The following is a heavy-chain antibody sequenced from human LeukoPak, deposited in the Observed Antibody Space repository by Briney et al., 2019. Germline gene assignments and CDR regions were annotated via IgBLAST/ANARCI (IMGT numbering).Heavy chain of an antibody. J-gene: IGHJ3*02. D-gene: IGHD3-10*01. V-gene: IGHV4-59*01. Sequence: SETLSLTCTVSGGSISSYYWSWIRQPPGKGLEWIGYIYYSGSTNYNPSLKSRVTISVDTSKNQFSLKLSSVTAADTAVYYCARGVLWFGGPDAFDIWGQGTMVTVSS. CDR2: IYYSGST. CDR1: GGSISSYY. CDR3: ARGVLWFGGPDAFDI.